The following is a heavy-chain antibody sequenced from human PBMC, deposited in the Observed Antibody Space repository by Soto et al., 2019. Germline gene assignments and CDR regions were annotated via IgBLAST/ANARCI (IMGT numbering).Heavy chain of an antibody. Sequence: PGGSLRLSCGASGFTFSGYGMHGVRQAPGKGLEWVAVISYDGSNKYYADSVKGRFTISRDNSKNTLYLQMNSLRAEDTAVYYCARVFYFDYWGQGTLVTVSS. CDR1: GFTFSGYG. J-gene: IGHJ4*02. CDR3: ARVFYFDY. V-gene: IGHV3-30*03. CDR2: ISYDGSNK.